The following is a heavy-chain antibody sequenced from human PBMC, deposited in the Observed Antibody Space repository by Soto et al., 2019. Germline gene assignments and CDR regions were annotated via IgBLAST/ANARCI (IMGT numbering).Heavy chain of an antibody. J-gene: IGHJ6*03. CDR3: AIELRITGTTYLDYYYYMDV. CDR1: GYTFTSYG. V-gene: IGHV1-18*01. Sequence: ASVKVSRKASGYTFTSYGISWVRQAPGQGLEWMGWISAYNGNTNYAQKLQGRVTMTTDTSTSTAYMELRSLRTEDTAVYYCAIELRITGTTYLDYYYYMDVWGKGTTVTVSS. D-gene: IGHD1-20*01. CDR2: ISAYNGNT.